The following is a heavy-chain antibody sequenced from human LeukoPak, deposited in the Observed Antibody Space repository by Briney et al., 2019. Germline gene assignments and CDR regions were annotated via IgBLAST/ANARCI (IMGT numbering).Heavy chain of an antibody. V-gene: IGHV3-23*01. J-gene: IGHJ6*03. D-gene: IGHD1-7*01. CDR2: ISGSGGST. CDR1: GFTFSSYA. Sequence: GGSLRLSCAASGFTFSSYAMTWVRQAPGKGLEWVSGISGSGGSTYYADSVRGRFTISRDNSKNTLYLQMNSLRAEDTAVYYCAKSGPELPSYFYYCMDVWGKGTTVTVSS. CDR3: AKSGPELPSYFYYCMDV.